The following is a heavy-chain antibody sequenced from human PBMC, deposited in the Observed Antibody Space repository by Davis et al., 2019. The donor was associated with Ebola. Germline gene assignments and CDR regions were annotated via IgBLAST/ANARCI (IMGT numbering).Heavy chain of an antibody. D-gene: IGHD6-13*01. CDR1: GFTFSSYA. V-gene: IGHV3-23*01. Sequence: PGGSLRLSCAASGFTFSSYAMSWVRQAPGKGLEWVSAISGGGGDTYYADSVKGRFTIFRDNSKNTLYLQMNSLRAEDTAMYYCARQDGDSAGWWGAWGQGTLVTVSS. CDR3: ARQDGDSAGWWGA. CDR2: ISGGGGDT. J-gene: IGHJ5*02.